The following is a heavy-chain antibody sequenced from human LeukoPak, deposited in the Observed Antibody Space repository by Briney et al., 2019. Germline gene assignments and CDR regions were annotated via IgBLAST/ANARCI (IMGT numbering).Heavy chain of an antibody. D-gene: IGHD1-26*01. J-gene: IGHJ4*02. CDR3: ARGLPVGDTDYFEY. CDR2: ISPYNGNT. V-gene: IGHV1-18*01. CDR1: GYTFTNYG. Sequence: ASVKVSCKASGYTFTNYGISWARQAPGQGLEWMGWISPYNGNTIHAQKLQGRVTMTTYTSTSTAFMELRSLRSDDTAVYYCARGLPVGDTDYFEYWGQGTLVTISS.